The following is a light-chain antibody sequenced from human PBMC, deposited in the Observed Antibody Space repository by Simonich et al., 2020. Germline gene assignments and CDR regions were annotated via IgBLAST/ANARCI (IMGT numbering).Light chain of an antibody. CDR1: QSVLYSSNNKNY. CDR2: WES. Sequence: DIVMTQSPDSLAVSLGERATINCKSSQSVLYSSNNKNYLAWYQQKPGQPPKLLIYWESTRESGVHDRFSGSGSGTDFNLTISSLQAEDVAVYYCQQYYSTPWTFGQGTKVEIK. V-gene: IGKV4-1*01. CDR3: QQYYSTPWT. J-gene: IGKJ1*01.